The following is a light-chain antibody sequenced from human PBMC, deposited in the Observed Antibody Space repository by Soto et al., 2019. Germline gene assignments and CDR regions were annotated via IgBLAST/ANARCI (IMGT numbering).Light chain of an antibody. CDR2: EVS. V-gene: IGLV2-14*01. CDR1: SRDVGRYDY. J-gene: IGLJ2*01. CDR3: SSYTRSSTLI. Sequence: QSALTQPASVSGSPGQSITISCSGTSRDVGRYDYVSWYQQHPGKAPRLIIYEVSNRPSGISNRFSGSKSGNTATLTISGLQAEDEAEYFCSSYTRSSTLIFGGGTKLTVL.